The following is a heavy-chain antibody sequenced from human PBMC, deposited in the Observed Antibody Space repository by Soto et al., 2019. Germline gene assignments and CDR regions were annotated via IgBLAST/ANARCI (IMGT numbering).Heavy chain of an antibody. CDR1: GGTFSNYG. J-gene: IGHJ5*02. CDR3: AKNRGMGLTGGAWWFDP. Sequence: QVQLVQSGAEVKKPGSSVKVSCKASGGTFSNYGISWVRQAPGQGLEWMGGIIPIFGTANYAQKFQGRVTITADESTSTAYMELSSLGSEDTAVYYCAKNRGMGLTGGAWWFDPWGQGTLVTVS. V-gene: IGHV1-69*01. CDR2: IIPIFGTA. D-gene: IGHD7-27*01.